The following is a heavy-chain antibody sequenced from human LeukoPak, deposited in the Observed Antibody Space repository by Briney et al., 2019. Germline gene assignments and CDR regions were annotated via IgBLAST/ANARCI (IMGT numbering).Heavy chain of an antibody. CDR1: GGSISSYY. Sequence: SETLPLTRTVCGGSISSYYWSWIRQPPGKGLEWIGTIYYSGSTKNNPSLKSRVTISVDTSKNQFSLKLSSVTAADTAVYYCAREVAGIQLFDYWGQGSKPSVSS. V-gene: IGHV4-59*01. CDR3: AREVAGIQLFDY. J-gene: IGHJ4*02. CDR2: IYYSGST. D-gene: IGHD5-18*01.